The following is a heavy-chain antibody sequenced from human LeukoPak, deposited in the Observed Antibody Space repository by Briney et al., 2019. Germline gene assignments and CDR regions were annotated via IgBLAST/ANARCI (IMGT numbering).Heavy chain of an antibody. V-gene: IGHV4-4*09. Sequence: KPSETLSLTCTVSGGSISSYYWSWIRQPPGKGLEWIGYIYTSGSTNYNPSLKSRVTISVDTSKNQFSLKLSSVTAADTAVYYCARRHGYFDYWGQGTLVTVSS. J-gene: IGHJ4*02. CDR2: IYTSGST. CDR3: ARRHGYFDY. CDR1: GGSISSYY.